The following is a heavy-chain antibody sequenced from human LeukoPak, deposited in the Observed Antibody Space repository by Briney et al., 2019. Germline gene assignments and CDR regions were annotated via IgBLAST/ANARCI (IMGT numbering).Heavy chain of an antibody. CDR2: IKQDGSEK. CDR3: ARDPVVVVVAATAPEYYMDV. J-gene: IGHJ6*03. Sequence: PGGSLRLSCAASGSTFSSYWMSWVRQAPGKGLEWVANIKQDGSEKYYVDSVKGRFTISRDNAKNSLYLQMNSLRAEDTAVYYCARDPVVVVVAATAPEYYMDVWGKGTTVTVSS. D-gene: IGHD2-15*01. CDR1: GSTFSSYW. V-gene: IGHV3-7*01.